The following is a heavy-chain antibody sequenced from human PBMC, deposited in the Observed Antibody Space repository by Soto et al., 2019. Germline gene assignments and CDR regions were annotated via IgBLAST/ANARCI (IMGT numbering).Heavy chain of an antibody. CDR1: GDSVSSNSAA. Sequence: PSQTLSLPCAISGDSVSSNSAAWNWIRQSPSRGLEWLGRTYYRSKWYNDYAVSVKSRITINPDTSKNQFSLQLNSVTPEDTAVYYCARGDSSSRSTPYGMDVWGQGTTVTVSS. D-gene: IGHD6-13*01. CDR2: TYYRSKWYN. J-gene: IGHJ6*02. V-gene: IGHV6-1*01. CDR3: ARGDSSSRSTPYGMDV.